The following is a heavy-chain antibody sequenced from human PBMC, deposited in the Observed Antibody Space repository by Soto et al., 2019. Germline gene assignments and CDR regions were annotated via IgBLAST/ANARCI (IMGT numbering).Heavy chain of an antibody. Sequence: SVKVSCKASGGTFSSNAISWVRQAPGQGPEWMRGILPIFNTANYAQNFQGRVPITADESTSTSYMELTSLKSEDTAIYYCATGGRGYSSSFPRSYFEYWGHGTLVTVSS. V-gene: IGHV1-69*13. J-gene: IGHJ4*01. D-gene: IGHD5-18*01. CDR2: ILPIFNTA. CDR1: GGTFSSNA. CDR3: ATGGRGYSSSFPRSYFEY.